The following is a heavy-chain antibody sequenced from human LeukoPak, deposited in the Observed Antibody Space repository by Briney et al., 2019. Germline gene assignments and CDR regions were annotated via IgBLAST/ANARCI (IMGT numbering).Heavy chain of an antibody. V-gene: IGHV4-39*01. CDR2: IYYSGTT. CDR3: ARQVSDYFYYYIDV. J-gene: IGHJ6*03. Sequence: SETLSLTCSVSGGSISSSGYHWNWIRQPPGKGLEWVGSIYYSGTTYYNSSLKSRVTISENTSKNRFSLMLTSVTAADTAVYYCARQVSDYFYYYIDVWGEGTTVIVSS. CDR1: GGSISSSGYH.